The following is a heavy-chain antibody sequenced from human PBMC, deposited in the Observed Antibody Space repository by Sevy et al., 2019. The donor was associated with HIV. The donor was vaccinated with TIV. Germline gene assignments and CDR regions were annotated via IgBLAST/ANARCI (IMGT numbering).Heavy chain of an antibody. J-gene: IGHJ4*02. CDR3: ARSSSAYPYHFDY. V-gene: IGHV4-30-2*01. CDR1: GGSISTDLYS. CDR2: IFHSGNT. Sequence: SETLSLTCAVSGGSISTDLYSWNWIRQPPGKGLEWIGYIFHSGNTYYNPSLKSRVTISIDRSNNQFSLNLSSITAADKAVYYCARSSSAYPYHFDYWGQGTLVTVSS.